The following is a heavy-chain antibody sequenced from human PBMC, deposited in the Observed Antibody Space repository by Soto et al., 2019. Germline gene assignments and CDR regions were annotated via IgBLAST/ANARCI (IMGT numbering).Heavy chain of an antibody. J-gene: IGHJ4*02. V-gene: IGHV4-59*01. CDR2: IYYSGST. Sequence: SETLSLTCTVSGGSISSYYWSWIRQPPGKGLEWIGYIYYSGSTNYNPSLKSRVTISVDTSKNQFSLKLSSVTAADTAVYYCARTYYYDSSGYYLDYWGQGTLVTVSS. CDR3: ARTYYYDSSGYYLDY. CDR1: GGSISSYY. D-gene: IGHD3-22*01.